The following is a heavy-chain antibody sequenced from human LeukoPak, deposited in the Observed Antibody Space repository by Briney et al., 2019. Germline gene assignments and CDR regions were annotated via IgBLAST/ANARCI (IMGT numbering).Heavy chain of an antibody. J-gene: IGHJ4*02. Sequence: GGSLRLSCAASGFTFNTYSMHWVRQAPGKRLEWVSSISSTNTYIYYADSVKGRFTISRDNAKNSLYLQMSSLRAEDTAVYYCARDDERDYTNLVGATLDYWGRGTLVTVSS. D-gene: IGHD1-26*01. V-gene: IGHV3-21*01. CDR3: ARDDERDYTNLVGATLDY. CDR1: GFTFNTYS. CDR2: ISSTNTYI.